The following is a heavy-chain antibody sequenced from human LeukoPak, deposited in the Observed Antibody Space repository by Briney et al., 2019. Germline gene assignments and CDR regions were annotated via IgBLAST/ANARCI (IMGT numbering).Heavy chain of an antibody. CDR3: ARAPRGIPDPDFDP. CDR2: TYYRSKWYN. J-gene: IGHJ5*02. V-gene: IGHV6-1*01. Sequence: SQTLSLTCAISGDSVSSNSAAWIWIRQSPSRGLEWVGRTYYRSKWYNDYAVSVKSRITINPDTSKNQFSLQLNSVTPEDTAVYYCARAPRGIPDPDFDPWGQGTLVTVSS. CDR1: GDSVSSNSAA. D-gene: IGHD5-18*01.